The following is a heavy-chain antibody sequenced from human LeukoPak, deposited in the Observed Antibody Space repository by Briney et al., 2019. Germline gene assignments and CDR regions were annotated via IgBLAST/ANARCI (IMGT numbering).Heavy chain of an antibody. V-gene: IGHV3-7*01. CDR3: VRDWAPASMQAAPFDC. CDR1: GFGFSNFW. Sequence: TGGSLRLSCAASGFGFSNFWMSWVRQAPGKRPEWVANIKEDGSLKNYVDSVEGRFTVSRDNAKNTLYLQMNSLRLEDTAVYYCVRDWAPASMQAAPFDCWGQGTLVTVSS. CDR2: IKEDGSLK. J-gene: IGHJ4*02. D-gene: IGHD2/OR15-2a*01.